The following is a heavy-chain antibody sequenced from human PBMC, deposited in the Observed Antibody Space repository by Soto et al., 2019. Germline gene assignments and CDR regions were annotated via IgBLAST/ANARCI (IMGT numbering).Heavy chain of an antibody. D-gene: IGHD3-22*01. J-gene: IGHJ4*02. CDR1: GFTFSSYG. V-gene: IGHV3-30*03. CDR2: ISYDGSNK. Sequence: GGSLRLSCAASGFTFSSYGMHWVRQAPGKGLEWVAVISYDGSNKYYADSVKGRFTISRDNSKNTLYLQMNSLRAEDTAVYYCARNYFDSGGGFDYWGQGTLVTVSS. CDR3: ARNYFDSGGGFDY.